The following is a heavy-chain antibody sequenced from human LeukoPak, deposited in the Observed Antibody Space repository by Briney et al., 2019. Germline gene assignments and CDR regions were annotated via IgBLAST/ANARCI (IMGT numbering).Heavy chain of an antibody. CDR2: IYYSGST. CDR3: ARHYYDFWSGYLYYFDY. V-gene: IGHV4-39*01. J-gene: IGHJ4*02. D-gene: IGHD3-3*01. Sequence: SETLSLTCTVSGGSISSSRYYWGWIRQPPGKGLEWIGSIYYSGSTYYNPSLKSRVTISVDTSKNQFSLKLSSVTAADTAVYYCARHYYDFWSGYLYYFDYWGQGTLVTVSS. CDR1: GGSISSSRYY.